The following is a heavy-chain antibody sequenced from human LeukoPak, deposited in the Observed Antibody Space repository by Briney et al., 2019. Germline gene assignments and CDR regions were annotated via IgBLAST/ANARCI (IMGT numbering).Heavy chain of an antibody. Sequence: GASVKVSSKASGYTFTSYYMHWVRQAPGQGLEWMGIINPSGGSTSYAQKFQGRVTMTRDMSTSTVYMELSSLRSEDTAVYYCARALEDSSGYYSTYYFDYWGQGTLVTVSS. D-gene: IGHD3-22*01. CDR3: ARALEDSSGYYSTYYFDY. CDR1: GYTFTSYY. J-gene: IGHJ4*02. V-gene: IGHV1-46*01. CDR2: INPSGGST.